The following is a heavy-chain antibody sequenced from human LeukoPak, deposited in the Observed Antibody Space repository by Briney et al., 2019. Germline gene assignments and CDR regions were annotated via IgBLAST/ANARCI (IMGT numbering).Heavy chain of an antibody. Sequence: PGGSLRLTCEASGFAFSDFSLNWVRQATGKGLEWISYISSNSATTEYADSVKGRFTISRDNAKNSVFLQMNSLRPEDTGVYYCASVPRITTFTVVTRRNWFDPWGQGTLVTVSS. V-gene: IGHV3-48*04. J-gene: IGHJ5*02. CDR1: GFAFSDFS. CDR2: ISSNSATT. D-gene: IGHD3-3*01. CDR3: ASVPRITTFTVVTRRNWFDP.